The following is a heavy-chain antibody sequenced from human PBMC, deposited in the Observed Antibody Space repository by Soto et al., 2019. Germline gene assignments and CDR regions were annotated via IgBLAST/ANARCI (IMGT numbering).Heavy chain of an antibody. D-gene: IGHD1-26*01. Sequence: QVQLVQSGAEVKKPGASVKVSCKASGYTFTSYGVSWVRQAPGQGLEWMGWISAYNGNTNYAQKLQGRVTMTTDTSTGTGYMELRSLSSDDTAVYYCARNRDSGSYSPFDYWGQGTMVTVSS. V-gene: IGHV1-18*04. CDR3: ARNRDSGSYSPFDY. J-gene: IGHJ4*02. CDR2: ISAYNGNT. CDR1: GYTFTSYG.